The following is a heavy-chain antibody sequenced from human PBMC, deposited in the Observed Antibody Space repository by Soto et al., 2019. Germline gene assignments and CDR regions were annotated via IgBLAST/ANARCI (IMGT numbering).Heavy chain of an antibody. V-gene: IGHV1-24*01. D-gene: IGHD3-22*01. CDR3: AIDLYDDRSDLHGMDV. CDR1: GYTLTELS. J-gene: IGHJ6*02. CDR2: FDPEDGET. Sequence: ASVKVSCKVSGYTLTELSMHWVRQAPGKGLEWMGGFDPEDGETIYAQKFQGRVTMTEDTSTDTAYMELSSLRSEDTAVYYCAIDLYDDRSDLHGMDVWGHGTTVTV.